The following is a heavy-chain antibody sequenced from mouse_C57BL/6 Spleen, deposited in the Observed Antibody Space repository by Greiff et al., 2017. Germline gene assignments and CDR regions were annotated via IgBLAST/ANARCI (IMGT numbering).Heavy chain of an antibody. CDR3: ARYMGGFLYAMDY. V-gene: IGHV7-3*01. CDR1: GFTFTDYY. CDR2: IRNKANGYTT. D-gene: IGHD1-1*02. Sequence: EVKLMESGGGLVQPGGSLSLSCAASGFTFTDYYMSWVRQPPGKALEWLGFIRNKANGYTTEYSASVKGRFTISRDNSQSILYLQMNALRAEDSATYYCARYMGGFLYAMDYWGQGTSGTVSS. J-gene: IGHJ4*01.